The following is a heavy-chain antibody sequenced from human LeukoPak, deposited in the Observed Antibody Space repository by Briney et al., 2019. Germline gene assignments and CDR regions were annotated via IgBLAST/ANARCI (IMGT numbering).Heavy chain of an antibody. J-gene: IGHJ6*02. D-gene: IGHD6-19*01. Sequence: ASVKVSCKASGYTFTSYGISWVRQAPGQGLEWMGWISAYNGNTNYAQKLQGRVTMTTDTSTSTAYMELRSLRSDDTAMYYCARERGFRGPVAVNGMDVWGQGTTVTVSS. CDR3: ARERGFRGPVAVNGMDV. V-gene: IGHV1-18*01. CDR1: GYTFTSYG. CDR2: ISAYNGNT.